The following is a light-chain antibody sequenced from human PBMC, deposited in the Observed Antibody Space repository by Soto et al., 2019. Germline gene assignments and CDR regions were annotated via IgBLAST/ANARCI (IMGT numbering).Light chain of an antibody. Sequence: EIVLTQSPGTLSLTPGERATLSCWASQSVSSNSLGWYQQRPGQAPRLLIYSASSRATGIPDRFSGSGSGTDFTLTITRLEPEDFAVYYCQQYGSSPITFGLGTRLEIK. V-gene: IGKV3-20*01. CDR1: QSVSSNS. CDR2: SAS. CDR3: QQYGSSPIT. J-gene: IGKJ5*01.